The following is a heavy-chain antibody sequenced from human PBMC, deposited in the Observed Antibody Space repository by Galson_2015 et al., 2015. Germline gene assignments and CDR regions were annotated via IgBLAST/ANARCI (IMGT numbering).Heavy chain of an antibody. V-gene: IGHV5-51*03. CDR3: ARPNYYDSSGAHYYFDY. D-gene: IGHD3-22*01. CDR2: IYPGGSDT. Sequence: QSGAEVKKPGESLKISCEGSGYSFTSYWIGWVRQMPGKGLEWMGIIYPGGSDTRYSPSFQGQVTISADKSISTAYLQWSSLKASDTAMYYCARPNYYDSSGAHYYFDYWGQGTLVTVSS. CDR1: GYSFTSYW. J-gene: IGHJ4*02.